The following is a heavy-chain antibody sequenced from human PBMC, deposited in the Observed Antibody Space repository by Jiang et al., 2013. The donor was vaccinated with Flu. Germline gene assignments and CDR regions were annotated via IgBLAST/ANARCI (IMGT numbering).Heavy chain of an antibody. Sequence: GPGLVKPSQTLSLTCTVSGGSISSGSYYWSWIRQPAGKGLEWIGRIYTSGSTNYNPSLRSRVTISVDTSKNQFSLKLSSVTAADTAVYYCASHYYDFWSGYAPYYYYGMDVWGQGTTVTVSS. J-gene: IGHJ6*02. V-gene: IGHV4-61*02. CDR1: GGSISSGSYY. D-gene: IGHD3-3*01. CDR2: IYTSGST. CDR3: ASHYYDFWSGYAPYYYYGMDV.